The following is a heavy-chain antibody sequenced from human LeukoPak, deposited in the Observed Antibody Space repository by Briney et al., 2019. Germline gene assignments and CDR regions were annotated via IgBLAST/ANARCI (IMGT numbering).Heavy chain of an antibody. CDR3: ARGGATVTDH. CDR1: GGSISDDGYY. Sequence: SETLSLTCSVSGGSISDDGYYWSWIRQFPGKGLEWIGHIYYGGTTEYNPSLKSRITISRDTSKTQFSLNLNSVTAADTAVYYWARGGATVTDHGGKGALVTVSS. CDR2: IYYGGTT. V-gene: IGHV4-31*03. J-gene: IGHJ5*02. D-gene: IGHD4-17*01.